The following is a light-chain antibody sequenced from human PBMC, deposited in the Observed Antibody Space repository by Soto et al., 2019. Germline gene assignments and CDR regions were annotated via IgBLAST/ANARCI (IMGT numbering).Light chain of an antibody. V-gene: IGLV2-8*01. CDR1: SSDVGGCKF. J-gene: IGLJ1*01. CDR2: EVS. Sequence: QSVLTQPPSASGSPGQSVTISCTGTSSDVGGCKFVSWYQQYPGKAPKLIIYEVSKRPSGVPDRFSGFKSGNTASLTVAGLQAEDEADYYCSSCAGSNNPYVFGTGTKLTVL. CDR3: SSCAGSNNPYV.